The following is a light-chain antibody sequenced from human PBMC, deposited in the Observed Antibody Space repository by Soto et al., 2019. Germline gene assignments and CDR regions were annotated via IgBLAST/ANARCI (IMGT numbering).Light chain of an antibody. Sequence: QSALTQPLSVSGPPGQSVTISCTGTSTDVGGYGYVSWYQHHPGKAPRLILYGVNKWPSGVPNRFSGSKSGNTASLTISGLQAEDEADYYCCSYAGTYSWVFGGGTQLTVL. V-gene: IGLV2-11*01. CDR3: CSYAGTYSWV. CDR1: STDVGGYGY. CDR2: GVN. J-gene: IGLJ3*02.